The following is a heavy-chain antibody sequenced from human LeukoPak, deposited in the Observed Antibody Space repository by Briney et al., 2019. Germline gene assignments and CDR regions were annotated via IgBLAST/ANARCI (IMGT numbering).Heavy chain of an antibody. Sequence: GGSLRLSCAASGFTFSSYGMHWVRQAPGKGLEWVAVISYDGSNKYYADSVKGRSTISRDNSKNTLYLQMNSLRAEDTAVYYCAKDGGSYYGIDYWGQGTLVTVSS. V-gene: IGHV3-30*18. CDR3: AKDGGSYYGIDY. CDR2: ISYDGSNK. J-gene: IGHJ4*02. CDR1: GFTFSSYG. D-gene: IGHD1-26*01.